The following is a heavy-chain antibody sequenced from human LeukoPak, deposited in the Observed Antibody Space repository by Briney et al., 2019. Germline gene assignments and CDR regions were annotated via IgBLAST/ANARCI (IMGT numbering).Heavy chain of an antibody. D-gene: IGHD2-2*01. J-gene: IGHJ6*02. CDR3: ARDPLVVPAAKNNNYYYYYGMDV. V-gene: IGHV4-59*01. CDR2: IYYSGST. Sequence: SETLSLTCTVSSGSISSYYWSWIRQPPGKGLEWIGYIYYSGSTNYNPSLKSRVTISVDTSKNQFSLKLSSVTAADTAVYYCARDPLVVPAAKNNNYYYYYGMDVWGQGTTVTVSS. CDR1: SGSISSYY.